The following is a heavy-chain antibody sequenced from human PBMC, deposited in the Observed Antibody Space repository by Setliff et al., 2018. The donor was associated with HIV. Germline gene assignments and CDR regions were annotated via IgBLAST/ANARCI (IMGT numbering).Heavy chain of an antibody. CDR2: IYYSGST. V-gene: IGHV4-59*11. J-gene: IGHJ3*02. Sequence: SETLSLTCTVSGGSISSHYWSWIRQPPGKGLEWIGYIYYSGSTNYNPPLKSRVTISVDTSKNQFSLKLSSVTAADTAVYYCARGQPQGGGTYWSAFDIWGQGTMVTASS. CDR1: GGSISSHY. CDR3: ARGQPQGGGTYWSAFDI. D-gene: IGHD1-26*01.